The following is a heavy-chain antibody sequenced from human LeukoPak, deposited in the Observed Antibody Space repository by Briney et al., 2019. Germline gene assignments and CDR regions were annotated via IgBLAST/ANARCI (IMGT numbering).Heavy chain of an antibody. Sequence: GGSLRLSCAASGFTFSDYYMTWIRQTPGKGLEWISYISNSGSSIYYTGSVKGRFTISRDNAKNSLYLQMNSLRAEDSAVYYWARKKRSLDIWGQGTVVTVSS. CDR3: ARKKRSLDI. D-gene: IGHD6-25*01. CDR1: GFTFSDYY. CDR2: ISNSGSSI. V-gene: IGHV3-11*01. J-gene: IGHJ3*02.